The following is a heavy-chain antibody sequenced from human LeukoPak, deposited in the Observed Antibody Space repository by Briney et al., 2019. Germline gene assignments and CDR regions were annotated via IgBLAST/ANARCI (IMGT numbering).Heavy chain of an antibody. J-gene: IGHJ6*03. CDR2: INSDGSST. V-gene: IGHV3-74*01. Sequence: PGGSLRLSCAASGFTFSSYWMHWVRQAPGKGLVWVSRINSDGSSTSYADSVKGRFTISRDNAKNTLYLQMNGLRAEDTAVYYCARAPPEGSSYMDVWGKGTTVTFSS. CDR3: ARAPPEGSSYMDV. D-gene: IGHD1-14*01. CDR1: GFTFSSYW.